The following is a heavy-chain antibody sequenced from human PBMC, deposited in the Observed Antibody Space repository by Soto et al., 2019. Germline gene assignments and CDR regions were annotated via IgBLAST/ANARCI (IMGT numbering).Heavy chain of an antibody. Sequence: GGSLRLSCAASGFTFSSYGMHWVRQAPGKGLEWVAVIWYDGSNKYYADSVKGRFTISRDNSKNTLYLQINSPRAEDTAVYNSARGQSGAQKRRNYYYYYGMDVWGQGTTVTVSS. V-gene: IGHV3-33*01. J-gene: IGHJ6*02. CDR3: ARGQSGAQKRRNYYYYYGMDV. CDR1: GFTFSSYG. D-gene: IGHD3-10*01. CDR2: IWYDGSNK.